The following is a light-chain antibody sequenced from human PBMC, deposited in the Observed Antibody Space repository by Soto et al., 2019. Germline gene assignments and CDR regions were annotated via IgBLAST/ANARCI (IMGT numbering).Light chain of an antibody. Sequence: EMGMTQSPATLSVSPGERATLSCRASQSVRSSLAWYQQKPGQPPRLLIYRASTRATGIPARFSGSGSGTDFTLTISCLQSEDFATYYCQQYYSYPRAFGQGTKVDI. V-gene: IGKV3-15*01. CDR3: QQYYSYPRA. CDR1: QSVRSS. CDR2: RAS. J-gene: IGKJ1*01.